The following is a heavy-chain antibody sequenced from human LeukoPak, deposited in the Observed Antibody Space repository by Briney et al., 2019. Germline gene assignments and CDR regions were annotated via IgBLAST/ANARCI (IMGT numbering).Heavy chain of an antibody. CDR2: IFYTGST. CDR3: ARVYYSSSYDYWYFDL. V-gene: IGHV4-59*01. D-gene: IGHD6-13*01. CDR1: GDSISGYY. J-gene: IGHJ2*01. Sequence: SETLSLTCTVSGDSISGYYWTWIRQPPGKGLEWIGYIFYTGSTSYNPSLKSRVTISVDTSKNQFSLKLSSVTAADTAVYYCARVYYSSSYDYWYFDLWGRGTLVTVSS.